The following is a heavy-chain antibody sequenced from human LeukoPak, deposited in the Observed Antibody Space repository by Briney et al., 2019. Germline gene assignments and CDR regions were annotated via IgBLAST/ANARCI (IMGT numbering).Heavy chain of an antibody. D-gene: IGHD6-6*01. J-gene: IGHJ5*02. Sequence: ASVEVSCKASGYTFISYGISWVRQAPGQGLEWMGWISAYNGNTNYAQKFQGRVTMTRDTSITTAYMELSRLKSDDTSVYYCARAAARPGNWFDPWGQGTLVTVSS. CDR1: GYTFISYG. CDR3: ARAAARPGNWFDP. CDR2: ISAYNGNT. V-gene: IGHV1-18*01.